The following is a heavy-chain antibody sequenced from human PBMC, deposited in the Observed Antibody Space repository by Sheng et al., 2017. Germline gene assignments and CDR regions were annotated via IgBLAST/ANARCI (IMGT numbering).Heavy chain of an antibody. CDR2: ISYDGSNK. D-gene: IGHD3-10*01. J-gene: IGHJ4*02. CDR3: AKDRRYYYGSVDY. Sequence: QVQLVESGGGVVQPGRSLRLSCAASGFTFSSYGMHWVRQAPGKGLDWVAVISYDGSNKYYADSVKGRFTISRDNSKNTLYLQMNSLRAEDTAVYYCAKDRRYYYGSVDYWGQGTLVTVSS. V-gene: IGHV3-30*18. CDR1: GFTFSSYG.